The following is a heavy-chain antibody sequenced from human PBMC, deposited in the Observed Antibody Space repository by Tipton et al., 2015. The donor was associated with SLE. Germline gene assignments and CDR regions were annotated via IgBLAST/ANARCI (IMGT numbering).Heavy chain of an antibody. V-gene: IGHV4-38-2*02. CDR3: AGDYDSGSYRFDF. J-gene: IGHJ4*02. D-gene: IGHD3-10*01. CDR1: NYSISSGYY. CDR2: IYYRGST. Sequence: TLSLTCTVSNYSISSGYYWGWIRQPPGKGLEWIGNIYYRGSTIYNPSLKSRVTISVDTSKNQFSLKLNSVTAADTAVYYCAGDYDSGSYRFDFWGQGTLVTVSS.